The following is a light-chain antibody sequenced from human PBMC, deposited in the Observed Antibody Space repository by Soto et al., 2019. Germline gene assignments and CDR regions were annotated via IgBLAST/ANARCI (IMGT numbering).Light chain of an antibody. CDR2: WAS. CDR1: RSVLFSPNNKNY. J-gene: IGKJ2*01. Sequence: DIVMTQSPDSLAVSLGERATINCKSSRSVLFSPNNKNYLAWYQQKPGQPPKLLIYWASTRHSGVPDRFSGSGSGKDFTLTISSLQAEDVAVYYCQQYSYMPLYTFGQGTKLEIK. V-gene: IGKV4-1*01. CDR3: QQYSYMPLYT.